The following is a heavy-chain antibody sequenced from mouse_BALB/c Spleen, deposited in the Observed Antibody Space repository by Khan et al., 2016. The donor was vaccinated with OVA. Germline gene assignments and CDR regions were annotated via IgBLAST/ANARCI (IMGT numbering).Heavy chain of an antibody. V-gene: IGHV9-2-1*01. CDR2: INTETGEP. CDR3: ARNFLYYYGSSPFAY. Sequence: QIQLVQSGPELKKPGETVKISCKASGYTFTDYSMHWVKQAPGKGLKWMGWINTETGEPTYADDFKGRFAFSLETSASTAYLQINNLKNEDTATYFCARNFLYYYGSSPFAYWGQGTLVTVS. D-gene: IGHD1-1*01. J-gene: IGHJ3*01. CDR1: GYTFTDYS.